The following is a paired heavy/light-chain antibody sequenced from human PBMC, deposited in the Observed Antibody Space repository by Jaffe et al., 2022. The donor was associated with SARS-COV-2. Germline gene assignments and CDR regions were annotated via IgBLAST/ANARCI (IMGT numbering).Heavy chain of an antibody. V-gene: IGHV3-21*01. Sequence: EVHLVESGGGLVKPGGSLRLSCAASGFTFSDYSMTWVRQSPGQGLEWVSSIGSSGGYIYYADSVKGRFTISRDNAKSSLYLQMNSLRAEDTAVYYCARTRSGGDCYSHWGQGTLVTVSS. D-gene: IGHD2-21*02. CDR1: GFTFSDYS. CDR2: IGSSGGYI. CDR3: ARTRSGGDCYSH. J-gene: IGHJ4*02.
Light chain of an antibody. V-gene: IGKV1-5*03. J-gene: IGKJ1*01. Sequence: DIQMTQSPSTLSASVGDRVTITCRASQSISSWLAWYQQKPGKAPKLLIYKASSLESGVPPRFSGSGSGTEFTLTISSLQPDDFATYYCQHYNSLPWTFGQGTKVEIK. CDR2: KAS. CDR3: QHYNSLPWT. CDR1: QSISSW.